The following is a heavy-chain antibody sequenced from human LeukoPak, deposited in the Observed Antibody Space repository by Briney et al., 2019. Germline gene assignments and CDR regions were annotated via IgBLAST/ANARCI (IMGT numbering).Heavy chain of an antibody. CDR3: ARDRGDYCDTHSAEYFQP. V-gene: IGHV1-69*05. CDR2: IIPIFGTA. Sequence: VASVKVSCKASGGTFISYAISWVRQAPGQGLEWMGGIIPIFGTANYAQKFQGRVTIPTDESTSTAYMELSGLRSEDTAVYYCARDRGDYCDTHSAEYFQPCGQGTLGTVSS. D-gene: IGHD3-22*01. CDR1: GGTFISYA. J-gene: IGHJ1*01.